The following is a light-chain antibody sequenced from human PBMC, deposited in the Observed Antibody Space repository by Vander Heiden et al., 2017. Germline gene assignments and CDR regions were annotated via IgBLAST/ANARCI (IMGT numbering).Light chain of an antibody. CDR1: QSISSY. Sequence: DIQMTQSPPSRSASVRDRVNITCRASQSISSYLDWYQQKPGKAPKLLIYAASSLQSGVPSRFSGSGSGTDFTLTISSLQAEDFAAYYCQQNYSTLPHTFGGGTKVEIK. CDR2: AAS. V-gene: IGKV1-39*01. CDR3: QQNYSTLPHT. J-gene: IGKJ4*01.